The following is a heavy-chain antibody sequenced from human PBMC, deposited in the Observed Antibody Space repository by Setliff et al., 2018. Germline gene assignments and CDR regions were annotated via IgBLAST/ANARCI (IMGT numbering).Heavy chain of an antibody. Sequence: NPSETLSLTCTVSGGSISSSSHYWGWIRQPPGKGLEWIGSIYYTGSTYYNPSLKSRVTMSVDTSKRQFSLKLGSATAADTAVYYCARDMGQPYYFESWGLGTQVTVS. CDR3: ARDMGQPYYFES. V-gene: IGHV4-39*07. D-gene: IGHD1-1*01. CDR1: GGSISSSSHY. J-gene: IGHJ4*02. CDR2: IYYTGST.